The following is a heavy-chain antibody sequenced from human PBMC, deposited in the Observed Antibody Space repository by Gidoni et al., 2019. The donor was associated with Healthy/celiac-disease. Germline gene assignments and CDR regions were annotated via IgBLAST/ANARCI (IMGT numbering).Heavy chain of an antibody. D-gene: IGHD6-13*01. J-gene: IGHJ6*02. CDR2: ISAYNGNT. CDR3: ARDREQQLVHYYYYGMDV. CDR1: GYTFTSYG. Sequence: QVQLVQSGAEVKKPGASVKVSCKASGYTFTSYGISWVRQAPGQGLEWMGWISAYNGNTNYAQQLQGRVTMTTDTSTSTAYMELRSLRSDDTAVYYCARDREQQLVHYYYYGMDVWGQGTTVTVSS. V-gene: IGHV1-18*04.